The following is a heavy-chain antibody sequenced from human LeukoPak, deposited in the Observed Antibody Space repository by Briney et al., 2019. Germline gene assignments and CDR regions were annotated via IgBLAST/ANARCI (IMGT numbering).Heavy chain of an antibody. D-gene: IGHD6-19*01. V-gene: IGHV3-30*03. CDR1: GFTFSSYG. Sequence: GGSLRLSCAASGFTFSSYGMHWVRQAPGKGLEWVAVISYDGSNKYYADSVQGRFTISRDNSKNTLYLQMNSLRAEDTAVYYCARAYSSGTFDIWGQGTMVTVSS. CDR3: ARAYSSGTFDI. J-gene: IGHJ3*02. CDR2: ISYDGSNK.